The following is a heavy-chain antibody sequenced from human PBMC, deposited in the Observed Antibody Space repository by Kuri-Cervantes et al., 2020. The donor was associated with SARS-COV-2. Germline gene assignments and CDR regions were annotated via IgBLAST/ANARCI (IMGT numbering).Heavy chain of an antibody. Sequence: SETLSLTCTVSGGSISSSSYYWGWIRQPPGKGLEWIGSIYHSGSTYYNPSLKSRVTISVDTSKDQFSLKLSSVTAADTAVYYCARRLQLAGAFDIWGQGTMVTVSS. J-gene: IGHJ3*02. CDR1: GGSISSSSYY. V-gene: IGHV4-39*07. CDR3: ARRLQLAGAFDI. CDR2: IYHSGST. D-gene: IGHD6-13*01.